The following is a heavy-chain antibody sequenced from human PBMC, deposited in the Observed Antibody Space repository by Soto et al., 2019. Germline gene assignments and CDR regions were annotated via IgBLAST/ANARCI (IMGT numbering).Heavy chain of an antibody. D-gene: IGHD3-22*01. CDR1: GFTFSSYS. CDR2: ISSSSSTI. V-gene: IGHV3-48*04. CDR3: ARDDYYDSSGYLAPLDY. Sequence: LRLSCAASGFTFSSYSMNWVRQAPGKGLEWVSYISSSSSTIYYADSVKGRFTISRDNAKNSLYLQMNSLRAEDTAVYYCARDDYYDSSGYLAPLDYWGQGTLVTVSS. J-gene: IGHJ4*02.